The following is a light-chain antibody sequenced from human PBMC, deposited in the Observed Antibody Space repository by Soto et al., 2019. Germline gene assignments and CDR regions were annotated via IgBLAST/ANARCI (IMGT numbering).Light chain of an antibody. J-gene: IGKJ1*01. Sequence: EIVLTHSPATLSLSPGERATLSFRSSQSVSSSYLAWYQQKPGQAPRLLISGASNRASGIPARFSGSGSGTDFTLTISSLEPDDFAVYYCQKYGYSPQTFGKGTKVDIK. CDR3: QKYGYSPQT. CDR1: QSVSSSY. CDR2: GAS. V-gene: IGKV3-20*01.